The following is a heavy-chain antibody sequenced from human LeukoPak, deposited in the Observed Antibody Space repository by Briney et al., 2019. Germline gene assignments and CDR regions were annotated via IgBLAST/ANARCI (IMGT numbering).Heavy chain of an antibody. CDR3: AKALSNGLIDS. D-gene: IGHD6-19*01. CDR2: IYDSGNT. V-gene: IGHV4-39*02. Sequence: SETLSLTCTVSGGSIGNSDSYWGWIRQPPGKGLEWVGSIYDSGNTYYNPSLKSRVTISVDTSTNHFSLNLSSVTAADTAVYYCAKALSNGLIDSWGQGTLVTVSS. J-gene: IGHJ4*02. CDR1: GGSIGNSDSY.